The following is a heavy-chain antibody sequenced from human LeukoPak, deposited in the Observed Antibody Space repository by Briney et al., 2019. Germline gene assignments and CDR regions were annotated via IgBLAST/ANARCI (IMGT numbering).Heavy chain of an antibody. CDR2: ISAYNGNT. D-gene: IGHD4-23*01. J-gene: IGHJ4*02. Sequence: ASVKVSCKASGYTFTNYGINWVRQAPGQGLEWMGYISAYNGNTNYAQKFQGRVTMTTDTSTNTVYVELRSLRSDDTAVYYCARVAVAQYYFDYWSQGTLVTVSS. V-gene: IGHV1-18*01. CDR3: ARVAVAQYYFDY. CDR1: GYTFTNYG.